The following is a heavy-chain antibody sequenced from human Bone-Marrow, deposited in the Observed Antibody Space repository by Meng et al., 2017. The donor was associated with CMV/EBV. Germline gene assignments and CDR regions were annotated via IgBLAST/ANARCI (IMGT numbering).Heavy chain of an antibody. D-gene: IGHD1-26*01. J-gene: IGHJ4*02. CDR2: ISSNGGTT. CDR1: GFTFSSHT. V-gene: IGHV3-64*02. CDR3: AMGATIIAEF. Sequence: GGSLRLSCAAPGFTFSSHTMQWVRQAPGKGLEYVSGISSNGGTTYYADSVKGKFTISRDNSKNTLYLQMGSLRPEDMAVYYCAMGATIIAEFWGQGALVTVSS.